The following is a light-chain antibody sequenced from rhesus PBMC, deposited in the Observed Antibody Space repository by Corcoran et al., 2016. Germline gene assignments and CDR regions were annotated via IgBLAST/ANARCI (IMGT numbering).Light chain of an antibody. J-gene: IGKJ4*01. CDR3: QQGYSYPLT. CDR2: RAS. Sequence: DIQMTQSPSSLSASVGDRVTITCQASQSLSNYLNWYQQKPGKIPKPLIYRASSLQSGIPSRFSGSGSGTDFTLTISSLQPEDFATYYCQQGYSYPLTFGGGTKVELK. V-gene: IGKV1S9*01. CDR1: QSLSNY.